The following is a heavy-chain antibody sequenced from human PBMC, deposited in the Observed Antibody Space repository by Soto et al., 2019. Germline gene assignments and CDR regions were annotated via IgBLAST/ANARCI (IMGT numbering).Heavy chain of an antibody. CDR1: GYTFTGYY. CDR3: ARSKILGTVTTDDAFDI. V-gene: IGHV1-2*04. D-gene: IGHD4-17*01. CDR2: INPNSGGT. Sequence: ASVKVSCKASGYTFTGYYMRWVRQAPGQGLEWMGWINPNSGGTNYAQKFQGWVTMTRDTSISTAYMELSRLRSDDTAVYYCARSKILGTVTTDDAFDIWGQGTMVTVSS. J-gene: IGHJ3*02.